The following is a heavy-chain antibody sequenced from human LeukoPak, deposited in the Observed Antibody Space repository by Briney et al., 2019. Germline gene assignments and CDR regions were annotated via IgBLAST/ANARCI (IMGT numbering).Heavy chain of an antibody. Sequence: PGGSLRLSCAASGFTFSSYAMSWVRQAPGKGLEWVSAISGSGGSTYYADSVKGRFTISRDNSKNTLYLQMNSLRAEDTAVYYCAKGGYCSSTSCSAYYYYYMDVWGKGTTVTVSS. CDR1: GFTFSSYA. J-gene: IGHJ6*03. CDR2: ISGSGGST. CDR3: AKGGYCSSTSCSAYYYYYMDV. V-gene: IGHV3-23*01. D-gene: IGHD2-2*03.